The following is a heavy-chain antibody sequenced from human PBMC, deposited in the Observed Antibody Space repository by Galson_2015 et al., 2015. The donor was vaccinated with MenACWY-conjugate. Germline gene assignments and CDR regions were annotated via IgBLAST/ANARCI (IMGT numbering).Heavy chain of an antibody. CDR3: TTHNPDSWGGLLFHFYMDV. Sequence: SLRLSCAGSAFTFSNAYMSWVRQAPGKGLEWVGRIKSQTDGGKIDYAAPVKGRFTISRDDSKHTLYLQMNSLKIEDTAVYYWTTHNPDSWGGLLFHFYMDVWGKGTMVTVSS. D-gene: IGHD2-21*01. CDR2: IKSQTDGGKI. CDR1: AFTFSNAY. V-gene: IGHV3-15*01. J-gene: IGHJ6*03.